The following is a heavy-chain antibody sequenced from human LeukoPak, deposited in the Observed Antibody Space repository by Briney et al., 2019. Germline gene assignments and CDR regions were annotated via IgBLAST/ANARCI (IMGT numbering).Heavy chain of an antibody. CDR1: GFTFSSYA. V-gene: IGHV3-23*01. D-gene: IGHD3-3*01. J-gene: IGHJ4*02. CDR3: AKDRGVPRWAFYSY. Sequence: AGGSLRLSCAASGFTFSSYAMSWVRQAPGRGLEWVSAISGSGGYTSYADSVKGRFTISRDNSKNTLYLQMNSLRAEDTAVYYCAKDRGVPRWAFYSYWGQGTLVTVSS. CDR2: ISGSGGYT.